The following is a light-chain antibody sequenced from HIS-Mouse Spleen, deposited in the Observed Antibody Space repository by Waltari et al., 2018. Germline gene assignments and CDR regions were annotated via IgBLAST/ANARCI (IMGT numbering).Light chain of an antibody. CDR3: QAWDSSTYV. CDR1: SSDVGGYNY. J-gene: IGLJ1*01. V-gene: IGLV2-14*01. CDR2: EVS. Sequence: QSALTQPASVSGSPGQSITISCTGTSSDVGGYNYVSWYQQHPGKAPKLMIYEVSNRPSGVSNRFSGSKSGNTASLTISGLQAMDEADYYCQAWDSSTYVFGTGTKVTVL.